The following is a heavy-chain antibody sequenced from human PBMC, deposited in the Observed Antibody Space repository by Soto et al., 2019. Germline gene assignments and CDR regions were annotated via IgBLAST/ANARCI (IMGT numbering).Heavy chain of an antibody. J-gene: IGHJ4*02. CDR3: ANTPLASSRYFDWLVIDY. Sequence: GGVRRLPFAASGCTFSSHASGLVRHAPGKGLEGVSAISGSGGSAYSAASVKGRFTISRDNSKTTLYLQMNSLRAEDTAVYYCANTPLASSRYFDWLVIDYWGQGTLVNVSS. V-gene: IGHV3-23*01. CDR2: ISGSGGSA. D-gene: IGHD3-9*01. CDR1: GCTFSSHA.